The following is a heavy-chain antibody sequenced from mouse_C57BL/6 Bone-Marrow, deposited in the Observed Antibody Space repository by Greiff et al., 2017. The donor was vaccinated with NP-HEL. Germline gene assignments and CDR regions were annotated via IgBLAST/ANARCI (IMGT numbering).Heavy chain of an antibody. CDR2: ISDGGSYT. Sequence: EVQLVESGGGLVKPGGSLKLSCAASGFTFSSYAMSWVRQTPEKRLEWVATISDGGSYTYYPDNVKGRFTISRDNAKNNLYLQMSHLKSEDTAMYYSIRGVYAMDYWGQGTSVTVSS. CDR3: IRGVYAMDY. J-gene: IGHJ4*01. CDR1: GFTFSSYA. V-gene: IGHV5-4*01.